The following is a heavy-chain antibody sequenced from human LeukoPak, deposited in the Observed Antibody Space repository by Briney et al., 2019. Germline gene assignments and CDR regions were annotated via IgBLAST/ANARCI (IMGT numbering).Heavy chain of an antibody. Sequence: GGSLRLSCAASGFTVSSNYMSWVRQAPGKGLEWVSAISGNGGSTYYADTVKGRFTISRDNSKNTLYLQMNSLRAEDTAVYYCAKGTTWIYYYYYYMDVWGKGTTVTVSS. J-gene: IGHJ6*03. CDR3: AKGTTWIYYYYYYMDV. CDR2: ISGNGGST. V-gene: IGHV3-23*01. CDR1: GFTVSSNY. D-gene: IGHD2-2*01.